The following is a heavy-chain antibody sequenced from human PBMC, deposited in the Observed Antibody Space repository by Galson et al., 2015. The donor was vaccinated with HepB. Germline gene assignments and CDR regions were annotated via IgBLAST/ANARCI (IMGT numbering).Heavy chain of an antibody. CDR3: ARVGDYSTYYYYYMDV. CDR1: GFTFSSYW. CDR2: IKQDGSEK. V-gene: IGHV3-7*01. Sequence: SLRLSCAASGFTFSSYWMSWVRQAPGKGLEWVANIKQDGSEKYYVDSVKGRFTISRDNAKNSLYLQMNSLRAEDTAVYYCARVGDYSTYYYYYMDVWGKGTTVTVSS. J-gene: IGHJ6*03. D-gene: IGHD4-11*01.